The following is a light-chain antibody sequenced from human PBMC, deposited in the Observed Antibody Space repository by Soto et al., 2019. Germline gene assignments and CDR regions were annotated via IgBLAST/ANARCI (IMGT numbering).Light chain of an antibody. CDR3: QQYNSYSWT. CDR2: KAS. Sequence: DIQMNQSPSTLSASVGDRVTITCRASQSISSWLAWYQQKPGKAPKLLIYKASSLESGVPSRFSGSGSGTEFTLTISSLQPYDFATYYCQQYNSYSWTFGQGTKVEIK. V-gene: IGKV1-5*03. CDR1: QSISSW. J-gene: IGKJ1*01.